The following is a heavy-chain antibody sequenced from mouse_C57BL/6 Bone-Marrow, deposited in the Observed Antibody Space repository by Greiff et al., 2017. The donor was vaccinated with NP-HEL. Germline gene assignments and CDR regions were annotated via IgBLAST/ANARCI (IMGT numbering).Heavy chain of an antibody. CDR3: ARSRQLRLRSSWFAY. V-gene: IGHV14-3*01. CDR2: IDPATGNT. J-gene: IGHJ3*01. CDR1: GFNIKNTY. Sequence: EVKVVESVAELVRPGASVKLSCTASGFNIKNTYMHWVKQRPEQGLEWIGRIDPATGNTKYAPKFQGKATITADTSSNTAYLQLSSLTSEDTSIYYCARSRQLRLRSSWFAYWGQGTLVTVSA. D-gene: IGHD3-2*02.